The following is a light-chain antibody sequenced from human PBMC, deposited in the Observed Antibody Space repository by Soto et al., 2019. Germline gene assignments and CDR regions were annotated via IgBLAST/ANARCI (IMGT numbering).Light chain of an antibody. CDR2: EVS. CDR1: SSDVGGYHY. Sequence: QSVLTQPPSASGSPGQSVTISCTGTSSDVGGYHYVSWYQQHPGTAPTLLVYEVSKRPSGVPNRFSGSKSGNTASLTVSGLQAEDGADYYCSSDAGNNIYVFGTGTKVTVL. V-gene: IGLV2-8*01. J-gene: IGLJ1*01. CDR3: SSDAGNNIYV.